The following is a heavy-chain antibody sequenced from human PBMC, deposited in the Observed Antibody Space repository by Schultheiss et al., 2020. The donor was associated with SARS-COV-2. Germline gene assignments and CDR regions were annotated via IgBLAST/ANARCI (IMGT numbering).Heavy chain of an antibody. V-gene: IGHV4-59*10. CDR1: GGSISSYY. J-gene: IGHJ3*02. CDR2: IYTSGST. D-gene: IGHD5-12*01. Sequence: SQTLSLTCAVYGGSISSYYWSWIRQPAGKGLEWIGRIYTSGSTNYNPSLKSRVTISVDTSKNQFSLKLSSVTAADTAVYYCAILDIVATYAFDIWGQGTMVTVSS. CDR3: AILDIVATYAFDI.